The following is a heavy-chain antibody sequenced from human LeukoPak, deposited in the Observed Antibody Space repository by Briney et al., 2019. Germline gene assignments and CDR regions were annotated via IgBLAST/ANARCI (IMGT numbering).Heavy chain of an antibody. CDR3: ARATYCSGGSCYHGAGYYYMDV. CDR2: IYYSGTT. V-gene: IGHV4-59*01. J-gene: IGHJ6*03. CDR1: GDSISGFY. Sequence: PSETLSLTCTVSGDSISGFYWSWIRQPPGKGLEWIGYIYYSGTTNYNPSLKSRLTISVDTSKNQFSLKLSSVTAAGTAVYYCARATYCSGGSCYHGAGYYYMDVWGKGTTVTVSS. D-gene: IGHD2-15*01.